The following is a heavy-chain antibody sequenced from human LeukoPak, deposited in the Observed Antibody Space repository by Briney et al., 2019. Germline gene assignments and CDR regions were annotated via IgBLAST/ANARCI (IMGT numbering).Heavy chain of an antibody. J-gene: IGHJ4*02. CDR1: GFTFSTYW. CDR2: ISYDGSNK. V-gene: IGHV3-30*18. CDR3: AKGATYYYDTILNPIDY. Sequence: SGGSLRLSCAASGFTFSTYWMSWVRQAPGKGLEWVAVISYDGSNKYYADSVKGRFTISRDNPKNTLDLQMNSLRAEDTAVYYCAKGATYYYDTILNPIDYWGQGTLVTVSS. D-gene: IGHD3-22*01.